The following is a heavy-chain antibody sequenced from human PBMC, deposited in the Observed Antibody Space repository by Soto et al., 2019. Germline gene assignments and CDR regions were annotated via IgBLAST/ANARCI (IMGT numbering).Heavy chain of an antibody. V-gene: IGHV3-23*01. CDR3: AKDLEYYYDSSGSFDY. CDR2: ISGSGGST. J-gene: IGHJ4*02. D-gene: IGHD3-22*01. CDR1: GFTFSSYA. Sequence: LGGSLRLSWAASGFTFSSYAMNWVRQAPGKGLEWVSVISGSGGSTYYADSVKGRFTISRDNSKNTLYLQMNSLRAEDTAVYYCAKDLEYYYDSSGSFDYWGQGTLVTVSS.